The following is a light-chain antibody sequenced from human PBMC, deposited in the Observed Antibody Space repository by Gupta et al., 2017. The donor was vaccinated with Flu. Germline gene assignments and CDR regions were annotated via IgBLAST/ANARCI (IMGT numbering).Light chain of an antibody. CDR2: GAS. J-gene: IGKJ1*01. V-gene: IGKV1-12*01. CDR1: QGISSW. Sequence: DIQMTQFPSSVSASVGDRVTITCRASQGISSWLAWYQQKPGRAPELLIYGASTLQSRVPSRFSGSGSGTDFTLTISSLQPEDFATYFCQQANTFPRTFGQGTKVEIK. CDR3: QQANTFPRT.